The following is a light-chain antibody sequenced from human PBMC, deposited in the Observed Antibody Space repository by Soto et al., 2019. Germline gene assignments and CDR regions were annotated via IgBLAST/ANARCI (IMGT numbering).Light chain of an antibody. CDR3: QQRSN. V-gene: IGKV3-11*01. CDR2: DAS. CDR1: QSVSSY. Sequence: EMVLTQSPSTLSLSPGERATLSCSASQSVSSYLAWYHHKPFQAPKLLLYDASNRPTGIRASFSGSGSGTDFTLTISSREHEDYAVYYCQQRSNFGRGTKVEIK. J-gene: IGKJ4*01.